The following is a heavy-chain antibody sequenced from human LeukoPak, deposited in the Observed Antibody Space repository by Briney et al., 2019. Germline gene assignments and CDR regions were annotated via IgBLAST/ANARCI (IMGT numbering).Heavy chain of an antibody. CDR3: ATLAVAGYENAVGI. CDR1: GFTVSSNY. Sequence: GGSLRLSCAASGFTVSSNYMSWVRQAPGKGLEWVSVIYSGGSTYYADSVKGRFTISRDNSKNTLHLQMNSLRAEDTAVYYCATLAVAGYENAVGIWGQETMVTV. D-gene: IGHD6-19*01. V-gene: IGHV3-66*01. J-gene: IGHJ3*02. CDR2: IYSGGST.